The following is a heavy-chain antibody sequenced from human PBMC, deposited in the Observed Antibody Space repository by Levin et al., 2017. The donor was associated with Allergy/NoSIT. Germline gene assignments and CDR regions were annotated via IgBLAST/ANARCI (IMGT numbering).Heavy chain of an antibody. Sequence: KSSETLSLTCDVSGGSISSGGYSWSWIRQPPGKGLEWIGYIYHSGSTYYNPSLKSRVTISVDRSKNQFSLKLSSVTAADTAVYYCARADYYYDSSGYYGGFKWYNWFDPWGQGTLVTVSS. CDR1: GGSISSGGYS. V-gene: IGHV4-30-2*01. CDR2: IYHSGST. CDR3: ARADYYYDSSGYYGGFKWYNWFDP. D-gene: IGHD3-22*01. J-gene: IGHJ5*02.